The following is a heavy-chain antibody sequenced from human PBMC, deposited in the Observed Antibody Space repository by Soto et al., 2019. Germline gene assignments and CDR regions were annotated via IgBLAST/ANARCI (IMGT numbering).Heavy chain of an antibody. Sequence: ASVKVTCKASGYTFTGYYMHWVRQAPGQGLEWMGWINPNSGGTNYAQKFQGWVTMTRDTSINTAYMELSRLRSGDTAVYYCARDRDSSGWYDYWDQGTLVTVSS. V-gene: IGHV1-2*04. CDR3: ARDRDSSGWYDY. J-gene: IGHJ5*01. CDR2: INPNSGGT. D-gene: IGHD6-19*01. CDR1: GYTFTGYY.